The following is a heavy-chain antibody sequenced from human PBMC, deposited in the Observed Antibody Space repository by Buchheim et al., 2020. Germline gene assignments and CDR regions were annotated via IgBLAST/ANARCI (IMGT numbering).Heavy chain of an antibody. CDR3: ARDEYSSAYDY. D-gene: IGHD6-19*01. CDR2: ISYDGSNK. Sequence: QVQLVESGGGVVQPGRSLRLSCAASGFTFSSYAMHWVRQAPGKGLEWVAVISYDGSNKYSADSVKGRFTISRDHSKNTLSLQMNSLRAEDTAVYYCARDEYSSAYDYWGQGTL. CDR1: GFTFSSYA. J-gene: IGHJ4*02. V-gene: IGHV3-30*04.